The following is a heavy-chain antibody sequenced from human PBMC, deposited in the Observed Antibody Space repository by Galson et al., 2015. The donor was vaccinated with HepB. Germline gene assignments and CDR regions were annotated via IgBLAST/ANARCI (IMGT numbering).Heavy chain of an antibody. CDR2: IYNDGRT. CDR3: ARAVYQGGDCHVYFDL. Sequence: SLRLSCAASGFTVSNTYMSWVRQAPGKGLEWVSLIYNDGRTYYGDFVRGRFTISRHSSENTLYLQMNSLRTEDTAVYYRARAVYQGGDCHVYFDLWGRGALVTVSS. D-gene: IGHD2-21*02. V-gene: IGHV3-53*04. J-gene: IGHJ2*01. CDR1: GFTVSNTY.